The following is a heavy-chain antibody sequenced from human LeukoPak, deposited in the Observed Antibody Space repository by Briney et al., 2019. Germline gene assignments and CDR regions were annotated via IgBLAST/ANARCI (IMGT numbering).Heavy chain of an antibody. V-gene: IGHV3-30*14. CDR1: GFTFSSYA. Sequence: QPGGSLRLSCAASGFTFSSYAMHWVRQAPGKGLEWVAVISYDGSNKYYADSVKGRFSISRDTSKNTVYLQMNSLRAEDTAVYYCARELREHGTFDIWGQGTMVAVSS. D-gene: IGHD1-26*01. CDR3: ARELREHGTFDI. CDR2: ISYDGSNK. J-gene: IGHJ3*02.